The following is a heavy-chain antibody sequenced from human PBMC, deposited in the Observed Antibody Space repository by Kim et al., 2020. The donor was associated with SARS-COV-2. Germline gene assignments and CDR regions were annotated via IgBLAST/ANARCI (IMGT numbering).Heavy chain of an antibody. V-gene: IGHV4-59*01. Sequence: SETLSLTCTVSGDSIGTYYWNWIRQPPGKGLEWIGNIYHSGSTNYNPSLKSRVTISVDTSKNQFSLKLSSMTAADTAVYYCARGGWLFSAARGYAMDVWGQGTTVTVSS. J-gene: IGHJ6*02. CDR3: ARGGWLFSAARGYAMDV. D-gene: IGHD3-22*01. CDR2: IYHSGST. CDR1: GDSIGTYY.